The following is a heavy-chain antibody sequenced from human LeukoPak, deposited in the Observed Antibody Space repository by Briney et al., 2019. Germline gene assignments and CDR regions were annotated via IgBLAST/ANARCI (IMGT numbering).Heavy chain of an antibody. J-gene: IGHJ3*02. CDR1: GVSISTGGYY. Sequence: NPSQTLSLTCTVSGVSISTGGYYWSWIRQPPGKGLEWIGYISYSGGTYYNPSLKSRFSMSIDTSKSQFSLKMSSVTAADTAVYYCATTSKYIGSGRDDSFDIWGQGTMVTVSS. CDR2: ISYSGGT. D-gene: IGHD3-10*01. V-gene: IGHV4-30-4*01. CDR3: ATTSKYIGSGRDDSFDI.